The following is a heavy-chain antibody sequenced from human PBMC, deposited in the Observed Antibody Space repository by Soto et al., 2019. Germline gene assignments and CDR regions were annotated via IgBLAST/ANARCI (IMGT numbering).Heavy chain of an antibody. J-gene: IGHJ5*02. CDR1: GYTFTSYY. Sequence: QVQLVQSGAEVKKPGASVKVSCKASGYTFTSYYMHWVRQAPGQGLEWMGIIDPSGGGTSYEQKFQGKLTMTRDTSTRTVYMELSSLRSEDTAVYYCARDRVDCSGGNCWRSVEDTWGKGTLVTVSS. V-gene: IGHV1-46*01. CDR3: ARDRVDCSGGNCWRSVEDT. D-gene: IGHD2-15*01. CDR2: IDPSGGGT.